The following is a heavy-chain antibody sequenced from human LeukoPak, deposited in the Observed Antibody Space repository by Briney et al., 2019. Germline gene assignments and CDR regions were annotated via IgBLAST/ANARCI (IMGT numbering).Heavy chain of an antibody. CDR2: IYPGDSDT. CDR3: ARQRVNAFDI. V-gene: IGHV5-51*01. CDR1: GYSFSSYW. J-gene: IGHJ3*02. Sequence: GESLKISCKGSGYSFSSYWIGWVRQMPGKGLECMGIIYPGDSDTRYSPSFQGQVTISVDMSVNTAYLQWSSLQASDTAIYYCARQRVNAFDIWGQGTMVTVS.